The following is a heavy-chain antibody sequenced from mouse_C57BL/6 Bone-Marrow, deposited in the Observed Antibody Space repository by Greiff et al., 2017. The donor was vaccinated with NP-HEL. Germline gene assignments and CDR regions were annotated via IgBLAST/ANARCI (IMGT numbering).Heavy chain of an antibody. V-gene: IGHV7-1*01. CDR3: ARDANYGGLAY. D-gene: IGHD1-1*01. Sequence: EVMLVESGGGLVQSGRSLRLSCATSGFTFSDFYMEWVRQAPGKGLEWIAASRNKANDYTTEYSASVKGRFIVSRDTSQSILYLQMNALRAEDTAIYYCARDANYGGLAYWGQGTLVTVSA. CDR2: SRNKANDYTT. J-gene: IGHJ3*01. CDR1: GFTFSDFY.